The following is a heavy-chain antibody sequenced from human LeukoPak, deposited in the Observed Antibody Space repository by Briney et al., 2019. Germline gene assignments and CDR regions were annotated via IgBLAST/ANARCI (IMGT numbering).Heavy chain of an antibody. D-gene: IGHD3-22*01. J-gene: IGHJ3*02. V-gene: IGHV1-69*13. CDR3: ARTDYYDSSGYWI. CDR2: IIPIFGTA. CDR1: GYTFTSYY. Sequence: SVKVSCKASGYTFTSYYMHWVRQAPGQGLEWMGGIIPIFGTANYAQKFQGRVTITADESTSTAYMELSSLRSEDTAVYYCARTDYYDSSGYWIWGQGTMVTVSS.